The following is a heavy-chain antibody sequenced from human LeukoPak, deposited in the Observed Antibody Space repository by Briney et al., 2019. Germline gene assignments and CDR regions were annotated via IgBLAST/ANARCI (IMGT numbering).Heavy chain of an antibody. CDR2: FDPEDGET. Sequence: ASVKVSFKVSGYTLTELSMHWVRQAPGKGLEWMGGFDPEDGETIYAQKLQGRVTMTEDTSTDTAYMELSSLRSEDTAVYYCATAGDTAMVNEPYYFDYWGQGTLVTVSS. V-gene: IGHV1-24*01. CDR3: ATAGDTAMVNEPYYFDY. J-gene: IGHJ4*02. CDR1: GYTLTELS. D-gene: IGHD5-18*01.